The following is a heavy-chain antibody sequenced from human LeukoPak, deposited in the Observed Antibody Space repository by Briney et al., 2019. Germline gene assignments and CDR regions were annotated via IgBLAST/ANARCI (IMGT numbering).Heavy chain of an antibody. Sequence: SETLSLTCTVSGGSISSYYWSWIRQPPGKGLEWVGYISYSGSTKYNPSLKSRVPISVDTSKTQFSLKLSSVTAADTAVYYCARHAGCSGDSCFSGFPDCWGQGTLVTVSS. CDR1: GGSISSYY. CDR2: ISYSGST. D-gene: IGHD2-15*01. CDR3: ARHAGCSGDSCFSGFPDC. V-gene: IGHV4-59*08. J-gene: IGHJ4*02.